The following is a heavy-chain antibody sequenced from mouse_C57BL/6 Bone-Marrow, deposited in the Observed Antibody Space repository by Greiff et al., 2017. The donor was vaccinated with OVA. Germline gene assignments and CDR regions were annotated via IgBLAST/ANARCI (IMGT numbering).Heavy chain of an antibody. D-gene: IGHD1-1*01. V-gene: IGHV1-50*01. CDR3: APYYGSRYWYFDV. J-gene: IGHJ1*03. CDR2: IDPSDSYT. CDR1: GYTFTSYW. Sequence: QVQLQQPGAELVKPGASVKLSCKASGYTFTSYWMQWVKQRPGQGLEWIGEIDPSDSYTNYNQKFKGKATLTVDTSSSTAYMQLSSLTSEDSAVYYCAPYYGSRYWYFDVWGTGTTGTVSS.